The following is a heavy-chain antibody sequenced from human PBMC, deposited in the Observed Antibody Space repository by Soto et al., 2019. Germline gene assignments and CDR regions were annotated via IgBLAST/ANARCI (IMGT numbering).Heavy chain of an antibody. V-gene: IGHV3-23*01. CDR1: GFTFDNYV. D-gene: IGHD1-1*01. Sequence: EVQLLESGGGLVQPGGSLRVSCEASGFTFDNYVMTWVRQAPGKGLEWVSSISGNSGFSWYADSVKGRFTLSRDNFKNTLYLEMNNLRAEDTAVYFCARVDDWNNARSFERWGQGTLVTVSS. J-gene: IGHJ1*01. CDR3: ARVDDWNNARSFER. CDR2: ISGNSGFS.